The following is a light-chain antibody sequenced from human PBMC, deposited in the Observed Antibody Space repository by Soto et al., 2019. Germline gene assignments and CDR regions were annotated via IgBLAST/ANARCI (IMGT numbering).Light chain of an antibody. CDR1: QSINNW. Sequence: DIQMTQSPSTLSASVGDRVTITCRASQSINNWLAGYQQKPGEAPTLLIYKASTLESVVPSSFGGSGSGTEFTLTISCLQPDDVATYYCQQYSSYSQFTFGPGTKVDIK. CDR2: KAS. CDR3: QQYSSYSQFT. V-gene: IGKV1-5*03. J-gene: IGKJ3*01.